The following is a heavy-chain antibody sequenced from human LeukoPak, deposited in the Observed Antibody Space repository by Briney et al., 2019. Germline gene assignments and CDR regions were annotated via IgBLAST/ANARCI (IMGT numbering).Heavy chain of an antibody. V-gene: IGHV4-38-2*02. CDR2: IYHSGST. Sequence: SETLSLTCTVSGYSISSGYYWGWIRQPPGKGLEWIGSIYHSGSTYYNPSLKSRVTISVDTSKNQFSLKLSSVTAADTAVYYCARVVGAAGGVFDYWGQGTLVTVSS. J-gene: IGHJ4*02. CDR3: ARVVGAAGGVFDY. CDR1: GYSISSGYY. D-gene: IGHD2-15*01.